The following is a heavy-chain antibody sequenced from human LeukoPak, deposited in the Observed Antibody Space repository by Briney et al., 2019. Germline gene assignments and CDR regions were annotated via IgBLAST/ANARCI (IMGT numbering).Heavy chain of an antibody. J-gene: IGHJ4*02. CDR2: INPDIGST. Sequence: GASVKVSCKASGYTFTGYYMHWVRRAPGQGLEWMGWINPDIGSTNYAQKFQGRVTMTRDTSISTAYMELSRLRPDDTAVYYCARGLIVAAGKGTLFDYWGQGTLVTVSS. D-gene: IGHD6-13*01. CDR1: GYTFTGYY. CDR3: ARGLIVAAGKGTLFDY. V-gene: IGHV1-2*02.